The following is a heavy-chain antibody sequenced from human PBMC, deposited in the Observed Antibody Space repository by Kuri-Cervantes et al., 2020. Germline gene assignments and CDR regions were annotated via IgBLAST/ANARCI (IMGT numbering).Heavy chain of an antibody. CDR3: ARDRGDGYNNWYFDL. Sequence: GESLKISCAASGFTFSSYAMHWVRQAPGKGLEWVAVISYDGSNKYYADSVKGRFTISRDNSKNTLYLQMNSLRAEDTAVYYCARDRGDGYNNWYFDLWGRGTLVTVSS. J-gene: IGHJ2*01. CDR1: GFTFSSYA. V-gene: IGHV3-30-3*01. D-gene: IGHD5-24*01. CDR2: ISYDGSNK.